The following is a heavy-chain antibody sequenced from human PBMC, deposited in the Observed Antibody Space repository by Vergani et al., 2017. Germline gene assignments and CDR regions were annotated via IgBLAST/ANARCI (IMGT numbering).Heavy chain of an antibody. J-gene: IGHJ6*03. CDR3: ARTPRDYYFYYMDV. D-gene: IGHD1-1*01. V-gene: IGHV4-59*06. Sequence: QVQLQESGPGLVKPSETLSLICTVSGGPISSYYWSWIPQHPGKGLEWIGYIYYSGRTYYIPSLKSRVTISVDTSKNQFSLKLSSVTAADTAVYYCARTPRDYYFYYMDVWGKGTTVTVSS. CDR1: GGPISSYY. CDR2: IYYSGRT.